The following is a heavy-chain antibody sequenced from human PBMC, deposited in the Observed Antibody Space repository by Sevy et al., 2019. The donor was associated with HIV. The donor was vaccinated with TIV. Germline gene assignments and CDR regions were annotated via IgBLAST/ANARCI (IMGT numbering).Heavy chain of an antibody. CDR2: ISGSGGST. V-gene: IGHV3-23*01. D-gene: IGHD3-10*01. J-gene: IGHJ5*02. Sequence: GGSLRLSCVASGFTFSSYGMSWVRQAPGEGLECVSDISGSGGSTYYADSVRGRFTISRDNSKNTLYLQMNSLRADDTAVYYCAKETIRGTYNWFDPLGQGTLVTVSS. CDR3: AKETIRGTYNWFDP. CDR1: GFTFSSYG.